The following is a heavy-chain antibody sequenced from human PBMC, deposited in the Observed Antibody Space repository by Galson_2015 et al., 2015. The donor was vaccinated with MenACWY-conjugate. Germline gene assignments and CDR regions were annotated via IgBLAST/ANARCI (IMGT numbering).Heavy chain of an antibody. V-gene: IGHV1-18*01. CDR1: DYTFTSYD. Sequence: SVKVSCKASDYTFTSYDITWVRQAPGQGLEWMGWISASNGHTNYAQNLQGRVTMTADTSTNTAYMELRSLRSDDTAVFYCARAGRGTWGTDDYWGPGTLVTVSS. J-gene: IGHJ4*02. CDR2: ISASNGHT. D-gene: IGHD1-7*01. CDR3: ARAGRGTWGTDDY.